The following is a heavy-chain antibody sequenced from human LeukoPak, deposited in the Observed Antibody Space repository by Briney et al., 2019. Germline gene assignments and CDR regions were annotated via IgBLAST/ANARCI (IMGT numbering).Heavy chain of an antibody. J-gene: IGHJ4*02. V-gene: IGHV4-59*01. Sequence: PSETLSLTCTVSGVSISSYYWSWIRQPPGKGLEWIGYISNSGSTNYNPSLKSRVTISVDTSENQCSLRLSSVTAADTAVYYCARGRGMSYDYVWGSYRKYYFDYWGQGTLVTVSS. CDR1: GVSISSYY. D-gene: IGHD3-16*02. CDR3: ARGRGMSYDYVWGSYRKYYFDY. CDR2: ISNSGST.